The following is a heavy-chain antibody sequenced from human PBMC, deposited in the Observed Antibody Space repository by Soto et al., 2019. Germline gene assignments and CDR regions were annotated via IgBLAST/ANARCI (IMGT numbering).Heavy chain of an antibody. Sequence: GGSLRLSCAASGFTFSDYAMHWVRQAPGKGLEWVAVIWHDGTNKYYADSVKGRFTISRDNSKNTLYLQMNSLRAEDTAVYYCAKGRSGYDILTGYYNFDYWGQGTLVTVSS. V-gene: IGHV3-33*06. D-gene: IGHD3-9*01. CDR1: GFTFSDYA. CDR3: AKGRSGYDILTGYYNFDY. CDR2: IWHDGTNK. J-gene: IGHJ4*02.